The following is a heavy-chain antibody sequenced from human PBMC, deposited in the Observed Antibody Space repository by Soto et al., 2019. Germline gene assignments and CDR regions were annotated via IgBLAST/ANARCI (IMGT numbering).Heavy chain of an antibody. V-gene: IGHV3-66*04. Sequence: PGGSLRLSCAASGFTVSSNYMSWVRQAPGKGLEWVSVIYSGGSTYYADSVKGRFTISKDNSKNTLYLQMNSLRAEDTAVYYCARHRIPTGMDVSGQATTVTVSS. CDR2: IYSGGST. CDR1: GFTVSSNY. CDR3: ARHRIPTGMDV. J-gene: IGHJ6*02.